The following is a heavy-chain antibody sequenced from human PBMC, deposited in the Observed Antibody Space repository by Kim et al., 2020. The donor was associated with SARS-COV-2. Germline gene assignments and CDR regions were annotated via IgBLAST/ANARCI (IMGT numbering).Heavy chain of an antibody. D-gene: IGHD6-13*01. CDR1: GGSISSSSYY. V-gene: IGHV4-39*07. CDR2: IYYSGST. CDR3: ARDRTIAAATSRFDP. Sequence: SETLSLTCTVSGGSISSSSYYWGWIRQPPGKGLEWIGSIYYSGSTYYNPSLKSRVTISVDTSKNQFSLKLSSVTAADTAVYYCARDRTIAAATSRFDPWGQGTLVTVSS. J-gene: IGHJ5*02.